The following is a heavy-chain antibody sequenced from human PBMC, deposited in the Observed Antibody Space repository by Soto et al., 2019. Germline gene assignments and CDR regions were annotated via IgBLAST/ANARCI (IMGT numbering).Heavy chain of an antibody. D-gene: IGHD3-3*01. CDR2: IWYDGSNK. CDR1: GFTFSSYG. Sequence: QVQLVESGGGVVQPGRSLRLSCAASGFTFSSYGMHWVRQAPGKGLEWVAVIWYDGSNKYYADSVKGRFTISRDNSKNTLYLQMNSLRAEDTAVYYGARGRMRSGPFYYYYMDVWGKGTTVTVSS. J-gene: IGHJ6*03. CDR3: ARGRMRSGPFYYYYMDV. V-gene: IGHV3-33*01.